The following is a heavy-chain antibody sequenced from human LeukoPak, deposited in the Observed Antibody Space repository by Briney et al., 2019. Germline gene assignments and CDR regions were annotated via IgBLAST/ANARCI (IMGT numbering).Heavy chain of an antibody. CDR1: GFTFSTYW. CDR2: ISGDGSST. Sequence: GGSLRLSCAASGFTFSTYWMHWVRQAPGKGLVWVSRISGDGSSTSYGDSVKGRFTISRDNAKNTLYLQMNGLRVEGTAVYYCARALGDIRGQGTLVTVSS. CDR3: ARALGDI. J-gene: IGHJ4*02. V-gene: IGHV3-74*01.